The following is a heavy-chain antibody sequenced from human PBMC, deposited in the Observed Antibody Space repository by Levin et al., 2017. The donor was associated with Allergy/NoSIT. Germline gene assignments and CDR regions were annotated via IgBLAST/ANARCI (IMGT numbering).Heavy chain of an antibody. J-gene: IGHJ3*02. CDR1: GFNFDDYG. CDR3: ARHRFTMNVHDGFDI. V-gene: IGHV3-20*01. D-gene: IGHD3-3*01. CDR2: INWNGGST. Sequence: PGGSLRLSCAASGFNFDDYGMSWVRQAPGKGLEWVSGINWNGGSTGYADSVKGRLTISRDNAKNSLYLQMNSLRAEDTAVYHCARHRFTMNVHDGFDIWGHGTMVIVSS.